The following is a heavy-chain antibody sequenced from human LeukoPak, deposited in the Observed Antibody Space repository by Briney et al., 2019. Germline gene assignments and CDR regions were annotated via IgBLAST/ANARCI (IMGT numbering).Heavy chain of an antibody. CDR2: IIPILGIA. CDR3: ARARDIVVVVAATSDGMDV. D-gene: IGHD2-15*01. Sequence: SVKVSCKASGGTFSSYAISWVRQAPGQGLGWMGRIIPILGIANYAQKFQGRVTITADKSTSTAYMELSSLRSEDTAVYYCARARDIVVVVAATSDGMDVWGQGTTVTVSS. CDR1: GGTFSSYA. V-gene: IGHV1-69*04. J-gene: IGHJ6*02.